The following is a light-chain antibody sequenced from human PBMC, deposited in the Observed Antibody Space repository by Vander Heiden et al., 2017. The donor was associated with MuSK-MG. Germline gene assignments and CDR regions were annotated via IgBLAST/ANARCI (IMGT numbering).Light chain of an antibody. CDR1: TIVMTN. CDR3: QVWDSRTAHGV. CDR2: RDI. J-gene: IGLJ2*01. V-gene: IGLV3-9*01. Sequence: SYELTQPLSVSVAFGPPARIPFGGNTIVMTNVPWSQQKPAQPPLRGSYRDINRPSGIPELFSGSNSGNPAHLTISRAQAGDEADYDGQVWDSRTAHGVLGGGPKLPV.